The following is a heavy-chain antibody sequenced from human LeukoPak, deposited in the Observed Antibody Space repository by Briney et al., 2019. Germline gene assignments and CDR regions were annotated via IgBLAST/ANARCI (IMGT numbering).Heavy chain of an antibody. J-gene: IGHJ3*02. V-gene: IGHV4-34*01. CDR2: INHSGST. CDR3: ARRGVLQDAFDI. Sequence: SETLSLTCAVYGGSFSGYYWSWIRQPPGKGLEWIGEINHSGSTNYNPSLKSRVTISVDTSKNQFSLKLSSVTAADTAVYYCARRGVLQDAFDIWGQGTMVTVSS. CDR1: GGSFSGYY. D-gene: IGHD3-10*01.